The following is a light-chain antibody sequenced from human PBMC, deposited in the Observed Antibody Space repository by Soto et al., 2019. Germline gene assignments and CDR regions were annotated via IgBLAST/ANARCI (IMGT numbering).Light chain of an antibody. J-gene: IGKJ1*01. CDR3: QQYGSSPWT. V-gene: IGKV3-20*01. Sequence: EIVLTQSPGTRPLSPGERATPSSRASQSVSSNYLAWYQQKPGQAPRLLIYGASSRATGIPDRFSGSGSGTDFTLTIRRLEPEDFAVYYCQQYGSSPWTFGQGTKVDIK. CDR1: QSVSSNY. CDR2: GAS.